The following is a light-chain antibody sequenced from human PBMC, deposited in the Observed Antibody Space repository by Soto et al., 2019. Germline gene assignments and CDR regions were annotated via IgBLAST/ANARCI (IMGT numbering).Light chain of an antibody. CDR2: GAS. Sequence: ETVLTQSPGTLSLSPGERATISCRASQTIRSNYLAWYRQTPGQAPRLLIYGASNRATGIADRFSGSGSGTDFTLIISRLEPEDFELYYCQQYGSSPWTFGQGTKVEIK. J-gene: IGKJ1*01. V-gene: IGKV3-20*01. CDR3: QQYGSSPWT. CDR1: QTIRSNY.